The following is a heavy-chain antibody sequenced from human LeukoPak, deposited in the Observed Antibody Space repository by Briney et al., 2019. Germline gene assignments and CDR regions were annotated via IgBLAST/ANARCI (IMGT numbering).Heavy chain of an antibody. V-gene: IGHV4-59*01. CDR1: GGSISSYY. D-gene: IGHD3-3*01. CDR3: ARDNTIFGVVGHDAFDI. J-gene: IGHJ3*02. Sequence: PSETLSLTCTVSGGSISSYYWSWIRQPPGKGLEWIRYIYYSGSTNYNPSLKSRVTISVDTSKNQFSLKLSSVTAADTAVYYCARDNTIFGVVGHDAFDIWGQGTMVTVSS. CDR2: IYYSGST.